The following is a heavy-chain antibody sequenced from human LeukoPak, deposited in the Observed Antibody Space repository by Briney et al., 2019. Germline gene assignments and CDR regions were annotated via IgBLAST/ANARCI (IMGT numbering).Heavy chain of an antibody. CDR1: GFTFSSYA. Sequence: PGGSLRLSCAASGFTFSSYAMSWVRQAPGKGLEWVSAISGSGGSTYYADSVKSRFTISRDNSKNTLYLQMNSLRAEDTAVYYCAKSSMVRGYFDYWGQGTLVTVSS. V-gene: IGHV3-23*01. J-gene: IGHJ4*02. CDR2: ISGSGGST. CDR3: AKSSMVRGYFDY. D-gene: IGHD3-10*01.